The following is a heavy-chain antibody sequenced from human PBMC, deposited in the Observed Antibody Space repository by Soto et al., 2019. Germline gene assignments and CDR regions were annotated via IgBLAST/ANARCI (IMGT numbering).Heavy chain of an antibody. CDR2: ISYDGSNK. CDR3: ASRIAAAGYNWFDP. D-gene: IGHD6-13*01. V-gene: IGHV3-30-3*01. CDR1: FFTFSSYS. Sequence: GWSLSRSCASSFFTFSSYSIHWVRQYPGKGLEWVAVISYDGSNKYYADSVKGRFTISRDNSKNTLYLQMNSLRAEDTAVYYCASRIAAAGYNWFDPWGQGTLVTVSS. J-gene: IGHJ5*02.